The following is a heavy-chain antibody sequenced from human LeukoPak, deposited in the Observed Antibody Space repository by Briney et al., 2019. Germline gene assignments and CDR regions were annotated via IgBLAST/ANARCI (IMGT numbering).Heavy chain of an antibody. CDR2: IYYSGST. D-gene: IGHD3-3*01. CDR1: GGSISSYY. J-gene: IGHJ6*03. V-gene: IGHV4-59*01. Sequence: SETLSLTCTVSGGSISSYYWSWIRQPPGKGLEWIGYIYYSGSTNYNPSLKSRVTISVDTSKNQFSLKLSSVTAADTAVYYCASGVTIFGVVIIGDYYYMDVWGKGTTVTVSS. CDR3: ASGVTIFGVVIIGDYYYMDV.